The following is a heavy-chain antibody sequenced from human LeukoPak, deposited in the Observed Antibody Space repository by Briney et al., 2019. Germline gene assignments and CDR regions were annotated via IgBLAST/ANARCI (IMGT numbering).Heavy chain of an antibody. V-gene: IGHV4-34*01. D-gene: IGHD6-13*01. CDR1: GGSFRGYY. Sequence: SETLPLTCAVYGGSFRGYYWSWIHQPPGKGLEWIGEINHSGSTNYNPSLKSRVTMTVDTSKSKFSLELSSVTAADTAVYYCAKPSTATGRADSFDIWGQGTMVTVSS. CDR3: AKPSTATGRADSFDI. J-gene: IGHJ3*02. CDR2: INHSGST.